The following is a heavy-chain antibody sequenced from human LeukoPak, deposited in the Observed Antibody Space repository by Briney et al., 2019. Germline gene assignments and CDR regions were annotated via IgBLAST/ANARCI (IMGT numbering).Heavy chain of an antibody. CDR3: AKDWGYCSSTSCYTGGWFDP. CDR1: GFTFSSYA. D-gene: IGHD2-2*02. V-gene: IGHV3-23*01. CDR2: ISGSGGST. J-gene: IGHJ5*02. Sequence: HPGGSLRLSCAASGFTFSSYAMSWVRQAPGKGLEWVSAISGSGGSTYYADSVKGRFTISRDNSKNTLYLQMNSLRAEDTAVYYCAKDWGYCSSTSCYTGGWFDPWGQGTLVTVSS.